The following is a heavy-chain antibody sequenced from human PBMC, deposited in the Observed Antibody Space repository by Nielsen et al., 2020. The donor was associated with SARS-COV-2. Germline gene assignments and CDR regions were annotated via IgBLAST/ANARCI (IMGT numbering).Heavy chain of an antibody. V-gene: IGHV3-64D*06. CDR2: VSGNGIRT. CDR1: GFTFSGYA. CDR3: VKEGHGDYDF. J-gene: IGHJ4*02. D-gene: IGHD4-17*01. Sequence: GGSLRLSCSASGFTFSGYAMHWVRQAPGKGLDFVAAVSGNGIRTFYAGSVKGRFTISRDNSNTTVYLQMSSLGREDTAKYFRVKEGHGDYDFWGQGTQVTVSS.